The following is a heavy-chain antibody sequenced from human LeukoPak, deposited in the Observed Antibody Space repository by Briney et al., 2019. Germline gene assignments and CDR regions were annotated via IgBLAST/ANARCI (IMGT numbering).Heavy chain of an antibody. CDR1: GYTFTGYY. J-gene: IGHJ4*02. D-gene: IGHD3-22*01. Sequence: ASVKVSCKASGYTFTGYYMHWVRQAPGQGLEWMGWINPNSGGTNYAQKFQGRVTMTRDTSISTAYMELSRLRSDDTAVYYCARGPVDHSSGYHLDYWGQGTPVTVSS. V-gene: IGHV1-2*02. CDR2: INPNSGGT. CDR3: ARGPVDHSSGYHLDY.